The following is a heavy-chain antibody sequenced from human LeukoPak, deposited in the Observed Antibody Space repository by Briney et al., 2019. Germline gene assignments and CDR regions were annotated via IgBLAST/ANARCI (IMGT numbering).Heavy chain of an antibody. CDR2: IHHSGTI. CDR1: GGSISGSNW. V-gene: IGHV4-4*02. D-gene: IGHD5-24*01. CDR3: AKGRPTIDY. Sequence: SGTLSLTCAVSGGSISGSNWWSWVRQSPGKGLEWIGEIHHSGTINYKPSLKSRLSISVDKSNNQVSLRLTSVTAADTAVYYCAKGRPTIDYWGQGTLVTVSS. J-gene: IGHJ4*02.